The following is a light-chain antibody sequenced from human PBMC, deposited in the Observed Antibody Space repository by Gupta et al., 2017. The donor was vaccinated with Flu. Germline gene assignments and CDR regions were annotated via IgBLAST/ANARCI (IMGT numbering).Light chain of an antibody. CDR1: QSVSSSY. CDR2: SAS. Sequence: TLSLSPGERATLSCRASQSVSSSYLAWYQQKPGQAPRLLMYSASSRATGIPDRFSGSGSGTDFTLTISRLEPEDFAVYYCQQYGNSPPYTFGQGTKLEIK. CDR3: QQYGNSPPYT. V-gene: IGKV3-20*01. J-gene: IGKJ2*01.